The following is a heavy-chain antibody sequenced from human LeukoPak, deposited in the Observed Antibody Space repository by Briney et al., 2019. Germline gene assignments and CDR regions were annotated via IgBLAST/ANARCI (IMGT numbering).Heavy chain of an antibody. Sequence: SETLSLTYTLCGGFLNSGTYYWRWIRQPRGLVLVWIGSIYYTGITYYNPSLKSRVTISVDTSKNQFSLKLSSVTAADTAVYYCARRLPASSNWDSDHWGQGILVTVSS. J-gene: IGHJ4*02. CDR2: IYYTGIT. D-gene: IGHD6-13*01. CDR3: ARRLPASSNWDSDH. CDR1: GGFLNSGTYY. V-gene: IGHV4-39*01.